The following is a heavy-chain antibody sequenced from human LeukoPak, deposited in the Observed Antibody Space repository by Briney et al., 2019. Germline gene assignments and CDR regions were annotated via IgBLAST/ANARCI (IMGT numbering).Heavy chain of an antibody. V-gene: IGHV4-34*01. Sequence: PSETLSLTCAVYGGSFSGYYWSWIRQPPGKGLEWIGEINHSGSTNYNPSLKSRVTISVDTSKNQFSLKLSSVTAADTAVYYCARAFESYGALDAFDIWGQGTMVTVSS. CDR2: INHSGST. J-gene: IGHJ3*02. D-gene: IGHD1-26*01. CDR3: ARAFESYGALDAFDI. CDR1: GGSFSGYY.